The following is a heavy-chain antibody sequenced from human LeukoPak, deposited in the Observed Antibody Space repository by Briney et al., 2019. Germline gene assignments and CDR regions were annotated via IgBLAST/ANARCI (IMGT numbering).Heavy chain of an antibody. CDR2: IYHSGST. CDR1: GGSIISGAYS. J-gene: IGHJ6*02. CDR3: ARGSRSYGYMYYYGMDV. D-gene: IGHD5-18*01. V-gene: IGHV4-30-2*01. Sequence: SETLSLTCSVSGGSIISGAYSWSWIRQPPGKGLEWIGYIYHSGSTYYNPSLKSRVTISVDRSKNQFSLKLSSVTAADTAVYYCARGSRSYGYMYYYGMDVWGQGTTVTVSS.